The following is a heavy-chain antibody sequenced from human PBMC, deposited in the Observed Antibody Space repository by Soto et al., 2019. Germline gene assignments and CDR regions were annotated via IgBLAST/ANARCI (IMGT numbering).Heavy chain of an antibody. CDR2: INWNGGST. Sequence: EVQLVESGGGVVRPGGSLRLSCAASGFTFDDYGMSWVRQAPGKGLEWVSGINWNGGSTGYADSVKGRFTISRDNAKNSLYLQMNSLRAEDTALYHCARVNSSWLGLYYYYMDVRGKGTTVTVSS. D-gene: IGHD6-13*01. CDR3: ARVNSSWLGLYYYYMDV. J-gene: IGHJ6*03. V-gene: IGHV3-20*01. CDR1: GFTFDDYG.